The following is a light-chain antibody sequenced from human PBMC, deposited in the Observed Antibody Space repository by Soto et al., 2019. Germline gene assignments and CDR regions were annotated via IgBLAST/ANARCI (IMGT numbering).Light chain of an antibody. V-gene: IGKV2-28*01. Sequence: DIVMTQSPLSLPVTPGEPASISCRSSQSLLHINGYNFLHWYLQKPGQSPQLLIHLGSNRASGVPDRFSGSGSGTDFTLKISRVEAEDVGIYYCMQALQTPPYTFGQGTKLEIK. CDR2: LGS. CDR3: MQALQTPPYT. CDR1: QSLLHINGYNF. J-gene: IGKJ2*01.